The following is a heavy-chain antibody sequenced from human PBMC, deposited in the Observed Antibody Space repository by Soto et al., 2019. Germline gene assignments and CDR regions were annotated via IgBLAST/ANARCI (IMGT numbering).Heavy chain of an antibody. D-gene: IGHD2-2*01. CDR2: TYHRSKWYN. CDR1: GDSVSSNSAA. J-gene: IGHJ6*03. CDR3: ARVVVPAATSVNYYYYMDV. V-gene: IGHV6-1*01. Sequence: SPTLSLTCAISGDSVSSNSAAWNWIRQSPSRGLEWLGRTYHRSKWYNDYAVSVKSRITINPDTSKNQFSLQLNSVTPEDTAVYYCARVVVPAATSVNYYYYMDVWGKGTTVTVSS.